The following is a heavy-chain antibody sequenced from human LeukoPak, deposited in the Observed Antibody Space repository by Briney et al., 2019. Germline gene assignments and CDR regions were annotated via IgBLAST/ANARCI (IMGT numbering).Heavy chain of an antibody. J-gene: IGHJ4*02. CDR1: GGSFSGYY. CDR2: INHSGST. D-gene: IGHD5-18*01. CDR3: ARVGSSYGYSGYSDY. V-gene: IGHV4-34*01. Sequence: PSETLSLTCAVYGGSFSGYYWSWIRQPPGKGLEWIGEINHSGSTNYNPSLKSRVTISVDTSKNQFSLKLSSVTAADTALYYCARVGSSYGYSGYSDYWGQGTLVTVSS.